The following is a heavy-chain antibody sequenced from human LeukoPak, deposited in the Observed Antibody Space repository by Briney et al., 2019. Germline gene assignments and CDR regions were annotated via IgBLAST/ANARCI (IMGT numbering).Heavy chain of an antibody. CDR1: GFTSKTYGFNTYG. Sequence: GGTLRLSCAASGFTSKTYGFNTYGMSWLRQAPGKGLEWVAFIRYDGSNKDYADSVKGRFTISRDNSKNSLYLQMNSLRVEDTAVYYCARHVVAVGFDYWGQGTLVTVSS. V-gene: IGHV3-33*07. CDR3: ARHVVAVGFDY. J-gene: IGHJ4*02. D-gene: IGHD3-22*01. CDR2: IRYDGSNK.